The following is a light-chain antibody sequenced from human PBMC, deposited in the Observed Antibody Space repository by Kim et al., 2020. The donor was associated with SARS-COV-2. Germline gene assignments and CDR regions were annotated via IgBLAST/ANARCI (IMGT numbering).Light chain of an antibody. CDR3: QQGKSFPLT. Sequence: DIQMTQSPSSVSASVGDRVTITCRASQGISRSLAWYQQKPGKTPNLLIYGASSLQSGVPSMFSGSGSGTDFTLTFTSLQPEDFATYYCQQGKSFPLTIGGGTRVEI. CDR1: QGISRS. V-gene: IGKV1-12*01. J-gene: IGKJ4*01. CDR2: GAS.